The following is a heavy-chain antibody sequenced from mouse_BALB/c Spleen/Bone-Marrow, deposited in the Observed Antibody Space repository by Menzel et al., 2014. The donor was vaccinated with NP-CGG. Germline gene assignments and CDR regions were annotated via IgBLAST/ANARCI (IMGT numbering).Heavy chain of an antibody. CDR3: AIRGYSVTMDY. D-gene: IGHD2-2*01. V-gene: IGHV1-67*01. J-gene: IGHJ4*01. CDR2: ISTYSGNT. Sequence: QVQLKESGPELVRPGVSVKISCKGSGYSFTDYAMYWVKQSHAKSLAWIGVISTYSGNTNYNQNFKGKVTMTVDESSSVVYMEISRLKSEDSAIYYCAIRGYSVTMDYWGQGTSVTVSS. CDR1: GYSFTDYA.